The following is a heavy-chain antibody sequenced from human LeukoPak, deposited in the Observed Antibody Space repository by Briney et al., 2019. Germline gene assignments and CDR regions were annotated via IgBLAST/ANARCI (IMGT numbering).Heavy chain of an antibody. CDR2: IYYSGST. V-gene: IGHV4-59*08. Sequence: SETLSLTCTVSGGPISSYYWSWIRQPPGKGLEWIGYIYYSGSTNYNPSLKSRVTISVDTSKNQFSLKLSSVTAADTAVYYCARMSRGYYDILTGYSDFDYWGQGTLVTVSS. J-gene: IGHJ4*02. CDR1: GGPISSYY. CDR3: ARMSRGYYDILTGYSDFDY. D-gene: IGHD3-9*01.